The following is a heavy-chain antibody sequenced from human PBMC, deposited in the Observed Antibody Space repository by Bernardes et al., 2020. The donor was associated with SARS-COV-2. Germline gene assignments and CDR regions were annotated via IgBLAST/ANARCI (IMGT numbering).Heavy chain of an antibody. Sequence: ASVKVSCKVSGYRVTELSMHWVRQAPGKGLEWMGGFNPADGKVIFAQKFQGRVTLTEDTATDTGYMELSNLRSGDTAVYYCATSGRPLFPSRLRHWGQGTLVTVSS. J-gene: IGHJ4*02. CDR3: ATSGRPLFPSRLRH. CDR2: FNPADGKV. V-gene: IGHV1-24*01. D-gene: IGHD2-21*01. CDR1: GYRVTELS.